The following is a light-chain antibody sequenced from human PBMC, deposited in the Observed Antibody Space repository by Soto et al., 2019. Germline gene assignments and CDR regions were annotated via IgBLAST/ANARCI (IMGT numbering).Light chain of an antibody. CDR2: EVS. J-gene: IGLJ3*02. V-gene: IGLV2-14*01. CDR1: SSDVGGYNY. CDR3: SSYTSSSTRV. Sequence: QSALTQPASVSGSPGQPITIPSTGTSSDVGGYNYVSWYQQHPGKAPKLMIYEVSNRPSGVSNRFSGSKSGNTASLTISGLQAEEEADYYCSSYTSSSTRVFGGGTKLTVL.